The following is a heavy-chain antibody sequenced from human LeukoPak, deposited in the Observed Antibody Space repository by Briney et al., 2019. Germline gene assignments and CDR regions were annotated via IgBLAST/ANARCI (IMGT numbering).Heavy chain of an antibody. CDR3: ARVQDYYSSGSYDLNWFDP. CDR2: ISGSGEDT. D-gene: IGHD3-10*01. V-gene: IGHV3-23*01. J-gene: IGHJ5*02. Sequence: PGGSLRLSCTASGFTFRNYAMSWVRQAPGKGLEWVSAISGSGEDTFYADSVKGRFTLSGDNSNNTLFLQMNSLSAEDTAVYYCARVQDYYSSGSYDLNWFDPWGQGTLVTVSS. CDR1: GFTFRNYA.